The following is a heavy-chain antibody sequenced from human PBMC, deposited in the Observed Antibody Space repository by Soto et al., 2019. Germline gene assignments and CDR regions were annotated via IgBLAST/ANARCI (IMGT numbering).Heavy chain of an antibody. CDR2: INHSGST. CDR3: ASREVGYCSGGSCYDYYGMDV. J-gene: IGHJ6*02. Sequence: SETLSLTCAVYGGSFSGYYWSCIRQPPGKGLEWIGEINHSGSTNYNPSLKSRVTISVDTSKNQFSLKLSSVTAADTAVYYCASREVGYCSGGSCYDYYGMDVWGQGTTVTVSS. V-gene: IGHV4-34*01. CDR1: GGSFSGYY. D-gene: IGHD2-15*01.